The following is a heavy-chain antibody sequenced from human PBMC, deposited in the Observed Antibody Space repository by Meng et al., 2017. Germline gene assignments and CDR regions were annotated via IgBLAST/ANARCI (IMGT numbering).Heavy chain of an antibody. CDR2: ISSSGSTI. D-gene: IGHD1-26*01. V-gene: IGHV3-48*04. CDR1: GFTFSSYW. Sequence: GGSLRLSCAASGFTFSSYWMNWVRQAPGKGLEWVSYISSSGSTIYYADSVKGRFTISRDNAKNSLYLQMNSLRAEDTAVYYCARIVGVTRVFDYWGQGTLVTVSS. J-gene: IGHJ4*02. CDR3: ARIVGVTRVFDY.